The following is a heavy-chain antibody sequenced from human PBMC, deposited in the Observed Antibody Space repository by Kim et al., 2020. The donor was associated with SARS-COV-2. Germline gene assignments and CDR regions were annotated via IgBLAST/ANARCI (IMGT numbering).Heavy chain of an antibody. CDR2: IYSGGST. Sequence: GESLRLSCAASGFTVSSNYMSWVRQAPGKGLEWVSVIYSGGSTYYADSVKGRFTISRHNSKNTLYLQMNSLRAEDTAVYYCAREYYDFWSGYHYYMDVWGKGTTVTVSS. CDR1: GFTVSSNY. J-gene: IGHJ6*03. CDR3: AREYYDFWSGYHYYMDV. D-gene: IGHD3-3*01. V-gene: IGHV3-53*01.